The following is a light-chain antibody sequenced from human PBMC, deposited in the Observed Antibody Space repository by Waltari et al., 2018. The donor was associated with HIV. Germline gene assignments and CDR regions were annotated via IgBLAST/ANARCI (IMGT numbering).Light chain of an antibody. Sequence: QVVLTQSPSASAFLGASVKLTCTLSSGHSTYAIAWHQQQPEKGPRFFKQVSNDGSHNKGAGVPDRFSGSSSGAERYLTISSLQSDDEADYYCQTWDSGIRVFGGGTRLTVL. J-gene: IGLJ3*02. CDR2: VSNDGSH. CDR3: QTWDSGIRV. CDR1: SGHSTYA. V-gene: IGLV4-69*01.